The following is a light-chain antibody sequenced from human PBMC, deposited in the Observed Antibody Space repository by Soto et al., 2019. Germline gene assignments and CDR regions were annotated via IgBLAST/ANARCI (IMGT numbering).Light chain of an antibody. CDR1: QSVNSNY. V-gene: IGKV3-20*01. CDR3: QQYDNSIT. J-gene: IGKJ5*01. CDR2: GAS. Sequence: EIVLTQSPDTVSLSPGETATLSCRASQSVNSNYLAWYQHKPGQAPRLLIYGASSRATGIPDRFSGSGSGTDFSLTISRLEPEDFAVFYCQQYDNSITFGQGPRLEIE.